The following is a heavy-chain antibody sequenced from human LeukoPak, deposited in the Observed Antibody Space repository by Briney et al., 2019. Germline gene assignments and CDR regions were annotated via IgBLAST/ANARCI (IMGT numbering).Heavy chain of an antibody. CDR3: AHLREQLVRR. V-gene: IGHV3-23*01. J-gene: IGHJ4*02. D-gene: IGHD6-13*01. CDR2: ISASGDTT. Sequence: GGSLRLSCAASGFTFTSYAMSWVRQAPGKGLEWVSSISASGDTTYYADPVKGRFTISRDNSKNTLYLQMNSLRAEDTAVYYCAHLREQLVRRWGQGSLVTVSS. CDR1: GFTFTSYA.